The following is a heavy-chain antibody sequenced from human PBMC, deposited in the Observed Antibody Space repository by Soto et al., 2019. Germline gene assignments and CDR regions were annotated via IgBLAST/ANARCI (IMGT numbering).Heavy chain of an antibody. V-gene: IGHV2-5*02. D-gene: IGHD1-1*01. CDR2: IYWDDDK. CDR1: GFSLSTSGVG. Sequence: QITLKESGPTLVKPTETLTLTCTFSGFSLSTSGVGVGWIRQSPGKALEWLVFIYWDDDKRYNPSLNSRLTITKAPSGSQVVLIMTNMDPVDTATYYGAHRAHYSTNWKAGDLDYWGQGILVNVSS. J-gene: IGHJ4*02. CDR3: AHRAHYSTNWKAGDLDY.